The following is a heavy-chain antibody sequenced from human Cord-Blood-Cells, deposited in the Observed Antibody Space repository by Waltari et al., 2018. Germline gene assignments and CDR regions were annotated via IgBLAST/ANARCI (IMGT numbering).Heavy chain of an antibody. CDR1: GGSISSYY. V-gene: IGHV4-59*01. D-gene: IGHD2-2*01. CDR3: ARGGGYCSSTSCYAFDI. CDR2: IYYSGST. J-gene: IGHJ3*02. Sequence: TVSGGSISSYYWSWIRQPPGKGLEWIGYIYYSGSTNYNPSLKSRVTISVDTSKNQFSLKLSSVTAADTAVYYCARGGGYCSSTSCYAFDIWGQGTMVTVSS.